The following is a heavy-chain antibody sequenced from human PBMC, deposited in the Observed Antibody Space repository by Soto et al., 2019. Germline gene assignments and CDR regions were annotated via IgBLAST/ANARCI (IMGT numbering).Heavy chain of an antibody. V-gene: IGHV1-24*01. CDR3: ATPQAGRRDWFDP. CDR1: GYTFTEFY. CDR2: FYPEDGRT. D-gene: IGHD1-1*01. J-gene: IGHJ5*02. Sequence: ASVKVSCKASGYTFTEFYMHWVRQAPGKGLEWMGGFYPEDGRTIYAQKFQGRVTMTEDTSTDTAYMELSSLRSEDTAVYYCATPQAGRRDWFDPWGRGTLVTVSS.